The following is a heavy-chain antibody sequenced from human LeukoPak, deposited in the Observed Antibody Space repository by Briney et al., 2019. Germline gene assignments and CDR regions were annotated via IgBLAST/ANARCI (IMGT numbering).Heavy chain of an antibody. Sequence: GESLKISCKGSGYSFTSFSIGWVRQMPGKGLEWMGIIYPGDSDTRYSPSFQGLVTISADKSVSTAYLQRSSLKASDTAMYYCARHISSGWYYVDYWGQGTLVTVSS. CDR1: GYSFTSFS. J-gene: IGHJ4*02. D-gene: IGHD6-19*01. CDR2: IYPGDSDT. CDR3: ARHISSGWYYVDY. V-gene: IGHV5-51*01.